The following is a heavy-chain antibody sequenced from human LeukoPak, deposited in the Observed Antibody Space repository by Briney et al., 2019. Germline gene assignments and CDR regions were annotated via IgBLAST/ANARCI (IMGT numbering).Heavy chain of an antibody. D-gene: IGHD6-19*01. J-gene: IGHJ3*02. Sequence: GGSLRLSCAASGFPFSSYGMHWVRQAPGKGLEWVAVIWYDGSNKYYADSVKGRFTISRDNSKNTLYLQMNSLRAEDTAVYYCASCSGWSNDAFDIWGQGTMVTVSS. V-gene: IGHV3-33*01. CDR3: ASCSGWSNDAFDI. CDR2: IWYDGSNK. CDR1: GFPFSSYG.